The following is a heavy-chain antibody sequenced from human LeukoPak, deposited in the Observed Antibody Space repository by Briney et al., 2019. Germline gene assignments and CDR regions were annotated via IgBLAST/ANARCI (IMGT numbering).Heavy chain of an antibody. D-gene: IGHD5-18*01. Sequence: GGSLRLSCAASGFTFSSQWMHWVRQAPGKGLVWVSRINRDGSGIIYADSVKGRFTISRDNAKNTLYLQMNSLRAEDTAVYYCARAPPSNGYSYHFDIWGQGTMVTVSS. J-gene: IGHJ3*02. CDR1: GFTFSSQW. CDR3: ARAPPSNGYSYHFDI. V-gene: IGHV3-74*01. CDR2: INRDGSGI.